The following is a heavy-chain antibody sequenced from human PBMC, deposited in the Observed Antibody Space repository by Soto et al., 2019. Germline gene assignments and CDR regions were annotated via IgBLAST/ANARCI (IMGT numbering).Heavy chain of an antibody. CDR1: GDSISSVNHY. V-gene: IGHV4-30-4*02. J-gene: IGHJ5*02. D-gene: IGHD3-10*01. CDR2: IYYSGST. CDR3: ARMAEVRWLDP. Sequence: SDTLSLTCSVSGDSISSVNHYWHWIRQHPWKGLEWIGYIYYSGSTYYNPSLKSRVTLSVDTSKNQFSLNLRSVTAADTAVYYCARMAEVRWLDPWGQGXRVTVYS.